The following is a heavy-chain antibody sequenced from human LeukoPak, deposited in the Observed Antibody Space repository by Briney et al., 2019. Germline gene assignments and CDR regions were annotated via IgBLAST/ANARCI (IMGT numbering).Heavy chain of an antibody. Sequence: SQTLSLTCTVSGGSIGSGGYYWSWIRQHPGKGLEWIGYIYYSGSTYYNPSLKSRVTTSVDTSKNQFSLKLSSVTAADTAVYYCARGNGDYGSPYRYFDLWGRGTLVTDSS. CDR3: ARGNGDYGSPYRYFDL. CDR2: IYYSGST. V-gene: IGHV4-31*03. CDR1: GGSIGSGGYY. J-gene: IGHJ2*01. D-gene: IGHD4-17*01.